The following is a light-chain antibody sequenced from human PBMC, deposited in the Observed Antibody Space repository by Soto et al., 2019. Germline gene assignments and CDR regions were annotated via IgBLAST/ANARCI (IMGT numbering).Light chain of an antibody. Sequence: DIQMTQSPSFVSASVGDRVTITCRASQDISTWLAWYQQKPGRAPKLLIYTASSLQSGVPSRFSGSGSGTDFTLTISSLQPEDFATYYCQQANSFPYTFGQGTKLELK. CDR2: TAS. CDR3: QQANSFPYT. CDR1: QDISTW. V-gene: IGKV1-12*01. J-gene: IGKJ2*01.